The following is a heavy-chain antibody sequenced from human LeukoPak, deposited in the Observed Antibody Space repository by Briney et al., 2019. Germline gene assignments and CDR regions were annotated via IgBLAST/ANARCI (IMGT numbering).Heavy chain of an antibody. Sequence: PGGSLRLSCAVSGFTFSSYWVHWVRQVPGEGLVWVSRISSDGSTTTYADSVKGRFTISRDNAKNTLYLRMNSLRAEDTAVYYCVNILFGWGQGTLVTVSS. CDR1: GFTFSSYW. D-gene: IGHD3-10*01. CDR3: VNILFG. J-gene: IGHJ4*02. CDR2: ISSDGSTT. V-gene: IGHV3-74*01.